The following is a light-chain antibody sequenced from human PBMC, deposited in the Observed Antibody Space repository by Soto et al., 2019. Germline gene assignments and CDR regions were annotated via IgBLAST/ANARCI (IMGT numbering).Light chain of an antibody. CDR2: EVS. CDR3: SSYTSSSTPCV. CDR1: SSDVGGYNY. Sequence: QSARTQPASVSGSPGQSITISCTGTSSDVGGYNYVSWYQQHPGKAPKLMIYEVSNRPSGVSNRFSGSKSGNTASLTISGLQAEDEADYYSSSYTSSSTPCVVGTGTNVTVL. V-gene: IGLV2-14*01. J-gene: IGLJ1*01.